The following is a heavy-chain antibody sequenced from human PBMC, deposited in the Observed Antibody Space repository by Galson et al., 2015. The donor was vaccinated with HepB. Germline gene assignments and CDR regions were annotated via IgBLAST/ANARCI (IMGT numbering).Heavy chain of an antibody. J-gene: IGHJ5*02. V-gene: IGHV3-7*01. Sequence: SLRLSCAASGFSISSNWMTWLRQAPGKGLEWVANIKQDGSEQDYMDSVKGRFTISGDNAMNLLYLQMNSLRAEDTAVYYCARERNTNYGWFDTWGQGTLVPVSS. CDR2: IKQDGSEQ. D-gene: IGHD1-14*01. CDR3: ARERNTNYGWFDT. CDR1: GFSISSNW.